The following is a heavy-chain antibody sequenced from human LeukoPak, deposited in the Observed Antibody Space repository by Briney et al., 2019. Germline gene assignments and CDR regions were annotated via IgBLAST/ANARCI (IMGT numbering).Heavy chain of an antibody. CDR1: GDSISPYS. Sequence: SETLSLTCTVSGDSISPYSWSWVRQPAGKGLEWIGRIYASGYTDYDPSLRSRVTMSVDTSKNQFSLKLTSVTAADTSVFFCARNHIVAGTYFDSWGPGTLVTVSS. CDR2: IYASGYT. V-gene: IGHV4-4*07. CDR3: ARNHIVAGTYFDS. D-gene: IGHD2-21*02. J-gene: IGHJ4*02.